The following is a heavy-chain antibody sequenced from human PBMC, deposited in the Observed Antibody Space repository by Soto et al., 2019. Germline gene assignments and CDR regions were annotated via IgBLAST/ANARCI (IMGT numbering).Heavy chain of an antibody. V-gene: IGHV1-69*13. Sequence: SVKVSCXDSGYTISVYVIDRVSKTPGQRLEWMGWINPSYGKAKYAQKFQGRVTITADESTSTAYMELSSLRSEDTAVYYCARLTYYYDSSPRAFDIWGQGTMVTVSS. D-gene: IGHD3-22*01. CDR1: GYTISVYV. J-gene: IGHJ3*02. CDR3: ARLTYYYDSSPRAFDI. CDR2: INPSYGKA.